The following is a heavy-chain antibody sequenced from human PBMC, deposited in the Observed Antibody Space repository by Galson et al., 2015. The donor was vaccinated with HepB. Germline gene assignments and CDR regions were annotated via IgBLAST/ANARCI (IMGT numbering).Heavy chain of an antibody. CDR2: IKQDGSEK. Sequence: SLRLSCAASGFTFSSYWMSWVRQAPGKGLEWVANIKQDGSEKYYVDSVKGRFTISRDNAKNSLYLQTNSLRAEDTAVYYCARDGAYYDFWSGYFNYYYYGMDVWGQGTTVTVSS. V-gene: IGHV3-7*03. J-gene: IGHJ6*02. D-gene: IGHD3-3*01. CDR1: GFTFSSYW. CDR3: ARDGAYYDFWSGYFNYYYYGMDV.